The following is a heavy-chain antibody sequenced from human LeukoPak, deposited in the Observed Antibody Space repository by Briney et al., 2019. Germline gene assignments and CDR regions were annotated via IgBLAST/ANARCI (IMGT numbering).Heavy chain of an antibody. CDR3: VRDRAYYYGSGTY. CDR2: IKQDGSEK. J-gene: IGHJ4*02. CDR1: GFTFSNYL. V-gene: IGHV3-7*01. Sequence: GGSLRLSCAASGFTFSNYLMSWARQAPGKGLEWVANIKQDGSEKSYADSVKGRFTISRDNAMNSLYLQMNSLRAEDTAVYYCVRDRAYYYGSGTYWGQGTLVTVSS. D-gene: IGHD3-10*01.